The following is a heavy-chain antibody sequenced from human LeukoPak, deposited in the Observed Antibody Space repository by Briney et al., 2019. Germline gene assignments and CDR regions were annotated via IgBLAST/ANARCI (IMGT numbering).Heavy chain of an antibody. CDR3: ARDALRWYYDSSGYSYYFDY. J-gene: IGHJ4*02. Sequence: PGGSLRLSCAASGFTFSSYSMNWVRQAPGKGLEWVSSISSSSSYIYYADSVKGRFTISRDNAKNSLYLQMNSLRAEDTAVYYCARDALRWYYDSSGYSYYFDYWGQGTLVTVSS. CDR2: ISSSSSYI. CDR1: GFTFSSYS. V-gene: IGHV3-21*01. D-gene: IGHD3-22*01.